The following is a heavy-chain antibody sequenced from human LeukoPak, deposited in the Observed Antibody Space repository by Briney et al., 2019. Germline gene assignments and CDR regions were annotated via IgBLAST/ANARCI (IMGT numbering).Heavy chain of an antibody. D-gene: IGHD6-13*01. Sequence: PGGSLRLSCVASGFTFRSYAMNWVRQAPGKGLEWVSAISRNGGSTYSADSVKGRFTISRDNAKNSLYLQMNSLRAEDTAVYYCAREAQQHYYFDYWGQGTLVTVSS. CDR1: GFTFRSYA. J-gene: IGHJ4*02. V-gene: IGHV3-23*01. CDR3: AREAQQHYYFDY. CDR2: ISRNGGST.